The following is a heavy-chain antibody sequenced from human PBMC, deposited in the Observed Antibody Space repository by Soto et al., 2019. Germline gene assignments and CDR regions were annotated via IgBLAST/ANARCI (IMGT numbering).Heavy chain of an antibody. V-gene: IGHV1-18*01. J-gene: IGHJ4*02. CDR1: GYTFTSYG. D-gene: IGHD3-3*01. Sequence: ASVKVSCKASGYTFTSYGISWVRQAPGEGLEWMGWISGYNGNTSYAEKVQDRVTMTTDTSTTTAYMELRSLRSDDTAIYYCARGYEFWSGSSNFDYWGQGTQVTVSS. CDR3: ARGYEFWSGSSNFDY. CDR2: ISGYNGNT.